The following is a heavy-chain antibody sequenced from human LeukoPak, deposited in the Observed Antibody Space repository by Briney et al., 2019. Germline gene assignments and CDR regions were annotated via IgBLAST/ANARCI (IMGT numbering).Heavy chain of an antibody. CDR2: INPNSGGT. CDR1: GYTFTGYY. D-gene: IGHD6-6*01. J-gene: IGHJ4*02. Sequence: GASVKVSCKASGYTFTGYYMHWVRQAPGQGLEWMGWINPNSGGTNYAQKFQGRVTMARDTSISTAYMELSRLRSDDTAVYYCARDLSSWSYREDYWGQGTLVTVSS. V-gene: IGHV1-2*02. CDR3: ARDLSSWSYREDY.